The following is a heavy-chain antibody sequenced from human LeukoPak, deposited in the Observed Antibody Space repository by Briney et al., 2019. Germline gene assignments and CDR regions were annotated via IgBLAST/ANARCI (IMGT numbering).Heavy chain of an antibody. CDR2: ISYDGSNK. Sequence: GRSLRLSCAASGFTFSSYAMHWVRQAPGKGLEWVAVISYDGSNKYYADSVKGRFTISRDNSKNTLYLQMNSLRAEDTAVYYCARDKLLMVYAIPYYYYGMDVWGQGTTVTVSS. V-gene: IGHV3-30-3*01. D-gene: IGHD2-8*01. CDR1: GFTFSSYA. CDR3: ARDKLLMVYAIPYYYYGMDV. J-gene: IGHJ6*02.